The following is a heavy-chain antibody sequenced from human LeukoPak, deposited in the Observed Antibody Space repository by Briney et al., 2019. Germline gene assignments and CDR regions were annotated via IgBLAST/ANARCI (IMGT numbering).Heavy chain of an antibody. CDR3: ARGRVSSSTWYSTYYYYFYMDV. CDR1: DDSITMYY. Sequence: SETLSLTCSVSDDSITMYYWTWIRQPPGKGLEWIGYVDHTGSTNFNPSLNGRVSISRDASKNLFSLRLRSVTAADTAVYFCARGRVSSSTWYSTYYYYFYMDVWGKGTTVTVSS. V-gene: IGHV4-59*01. J-gene: IGHJ6*03. CDR2: VDHTGST. D-gene: IGHD4-11*01.